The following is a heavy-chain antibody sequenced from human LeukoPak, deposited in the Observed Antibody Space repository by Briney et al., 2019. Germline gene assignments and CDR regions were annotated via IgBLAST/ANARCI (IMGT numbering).Heavy chain of an antibody. Sequence: SVKVSCKASGGTFSSYAISWVRQAPGQGLEWMGGIIPIFGTANYAQKFQGRVTITADESTSTAYMELSSLRSEDTAVYYCARAREAGVVVVITLSFDYWGQGTLSPSPQ. CDR2: IIPIFGTA. CDR3: ARAREAGVVVVITLSFDY. D-gene: IGHD3-22*01. J-gene: IGHJ4*02. CDR1: GGTFSSYA. V-gene: IGHV1-69*01.